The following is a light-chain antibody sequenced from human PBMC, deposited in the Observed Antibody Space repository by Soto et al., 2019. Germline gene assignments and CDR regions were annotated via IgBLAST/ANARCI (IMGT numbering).Light chain of an antibody. CDR2: DAS. J-gene: IGKJ2*01. V-gene: IGKV3-11*01. Sequence: EIVLTQSPATVSLSPGESATLSCRASQNIHSFLAWYQQRPGQAPRLLIYDASFRATAIPARFNGSESGTDFTLTITRLEPEDFAVYYCQQRLFWPLFTFGQGTRLEIK. CDR3: QQRLFWPLFT. CDR1: QNIHSF.